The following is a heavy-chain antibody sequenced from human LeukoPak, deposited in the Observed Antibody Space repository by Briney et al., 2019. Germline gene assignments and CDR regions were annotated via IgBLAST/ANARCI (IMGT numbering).Heavy chain of an antibody. CDR1: GFTFSSYA. CDR3: ARDKVSSSWYEGGEWFDP. V-gene: IGHV3-30-3*01. Sequence: PGRSLRLSCAASGFTFSSYAMHWVRQAPGKGLEWVAVIPYDGSNKYYADSVKGRFTISRDNSKNTLYLQMNSLRAADTAVYYCARDKVSSSWYEGGEWFDPWGQGTLVTVSS. J-gene: IGHJ5*02. CDR2: IPYDGSNK. D-gene: IGHD6-13*01.